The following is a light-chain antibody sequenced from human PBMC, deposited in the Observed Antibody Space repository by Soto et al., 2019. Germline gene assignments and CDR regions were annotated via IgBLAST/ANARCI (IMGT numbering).Light chain of an antibody. CDR3: QQYNSYPET. J-gene: IGKJ1*01. Sequence: DIPMTQSPSTLSASVVDRVTITCRASQSISSWLAWYQQKPGKAPKLLIYKASSLESGVPSRFSGSGSGTEFTLTISSLQPDDFATYYCQQYNSYPETFGPVTQVDIK. CDR1: QSISSW. CDR2: KAS. V-gene: IGKV1-5*03.